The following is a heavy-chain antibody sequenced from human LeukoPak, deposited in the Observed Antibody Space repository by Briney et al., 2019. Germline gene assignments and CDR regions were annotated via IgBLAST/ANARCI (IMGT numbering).Heavy chain of an antibody. V-gene: IGHV4-34*01. D-gene: IGHD4-17*01. CDR2: INHSGST. CDR3: ARLLYGDYATLRYYYYMDV. Sequence: SETLSLTCAVYGGSFSGYYWSWIRQPPGKGLEWIGEINHSGSTNYNPSLKSRVTISIDTSKNQFSLKLSSVTAADTAVYYCARLLYGDYATLRYYYYMDVWGKGTTVTISS. J-gene: IGHJ6*03. CDR1: GGSFSGYY.